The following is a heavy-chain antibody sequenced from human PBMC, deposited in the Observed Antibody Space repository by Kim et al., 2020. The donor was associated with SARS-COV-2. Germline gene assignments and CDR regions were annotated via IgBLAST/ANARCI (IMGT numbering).Heavy chain of an antibody. D-gene: IGHD6-13*01. CDR2: ISYDGSNK. CDR3: AREVSSSWYFYFDY. CDR1: GFTFSSYA. J-gene: IGHJ4*02. V-gene: IGHV3-30*04. Sequence: GGSLRLSCAASGFTFSSYAMHWVRQAPGKGLEWVAVISYDGSNKYYADSVKSRFTISRDNSKNTLYLQMNSLRAEDTAVYYCAREVSSSWYFYFDYWGQGTLVTVSS.